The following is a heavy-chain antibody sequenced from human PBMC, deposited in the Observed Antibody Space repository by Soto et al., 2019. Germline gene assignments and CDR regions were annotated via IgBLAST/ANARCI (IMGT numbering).Heavy chain of an antibody. CDR1: GVTISGYY. V-gene: IGHV4-4*07. D-gene: IGHD3-16*01. J-gene: IGHJ5*02. CDR3: ARGKRLYDWFDP. Sequence: SETLSLTCSFSGVTISGYYWTWIRQPAGKGLEWIGRIYSSGNTKYNPSLQSRVTMSLDTSNNQFSLRLTSVTAADTAVYYCARGKRLYDWFDPCCQGTSVTGSP. CDR2: IYSSGNT.